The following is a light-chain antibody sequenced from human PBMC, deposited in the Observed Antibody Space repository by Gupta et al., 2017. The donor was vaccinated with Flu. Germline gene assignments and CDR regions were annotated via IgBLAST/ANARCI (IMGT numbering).Light chain of an antibody. V-gene: IGLV3-21*03. CDR1: SIGSKS. J-gene: IGLJ2*01. CDR3: HVWDSSSDHWV. CDR2: DDS. Sequence: SYVMIQPPSVSVAPGKTARITCGGDSIGSKSVHWYQQKPGQAPVLVVHDDSDRPSGIPERFAGSNAGNTATLSISRVEAGDEADYYGHVWDSSSDHWVLGGGTKLTVL.